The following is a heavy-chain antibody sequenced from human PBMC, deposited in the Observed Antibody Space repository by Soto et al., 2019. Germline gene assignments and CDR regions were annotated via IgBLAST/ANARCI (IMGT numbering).Heavy chain of an antibody. CDR3: ARDHGHFYDYVWGSYREDDAFDI. CDR2: TSSSSSYI. V-gene: IGHV3-21*01. Sequence: GGSLRLSCAASGFTFSSYSMNWVRQAPGKGLEWVSSTSSSSSYIYYADSVKGRFTISRDNAKNSLYLQMNSLRAEDTAVYYCARDHGHFYDYVWGSYREDDAFDIWGQGTMVTVSS. CDR1: GFTFSSYS. D-gene: IGHD3-16*02. J-gene: IGHJ3*02.